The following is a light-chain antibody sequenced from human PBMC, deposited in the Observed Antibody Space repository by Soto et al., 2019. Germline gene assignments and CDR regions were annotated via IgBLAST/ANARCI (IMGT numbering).Light chain of an antibody. CDR1: QSISSW. Sequence: DIQMTQSPSTLSASVGDRVTITCRASQSISSWLAWYQQKPGKAPKLLIHDASSLESGVPSRFSGSGSGTEFTLTISSLQPDDFATYYCQQYNSYRTFGQGTKVDNK. J-gene: IGKJ1*01. V-gene: IGKV1-5*01. CDR2: DAS. CDR3: QQYNSYRT.